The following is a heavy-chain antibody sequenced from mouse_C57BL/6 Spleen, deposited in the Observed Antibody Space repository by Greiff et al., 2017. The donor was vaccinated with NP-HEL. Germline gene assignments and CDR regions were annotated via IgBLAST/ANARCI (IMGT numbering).Heavy chain of an antibody. CDR3: APNYYGSSPFAY. J-gene: IGHJ3*01. D-gene: IGHD1-1*01. Sequence: VQLQQSGAELVKPGASVKLSCTASGFNIKDYYMHWVKQRTEQGLEWIGRIDPEDGDTKYAPKFQGKATITADTSSNTAYRQHSSLTSEDTAVYYCAPNYYGSSPFAYWGQGTLVTVSA. CDR1: GFNIKDYY. V-gene: IGHV14-2*01. CDR2: IDPEDGDT.